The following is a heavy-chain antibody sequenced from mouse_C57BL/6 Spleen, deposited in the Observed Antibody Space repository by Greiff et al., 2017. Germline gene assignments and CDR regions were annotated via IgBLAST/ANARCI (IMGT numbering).Heavy chain of an antibody. Sequence: QVQLQQSDAELVKPGASVKISCKVSGYTFTDHTIHWMKQRPEQGLEWIGYIYPRDGSTKYNEKFKGKATLTADKSSSTAYMQLNSLTSEDSAVYFCARGSLYYYGSTPYFDYWGQGTTLTVSS. D-gene: IGHD1-1*01. CDR1: GYTFTDHT. CDR3: ARGSLYYYGSTPYFDY. J-gene: IGHJ2*01. V-gene: IGHV1-78*01. CDR2: IYPRDGST.